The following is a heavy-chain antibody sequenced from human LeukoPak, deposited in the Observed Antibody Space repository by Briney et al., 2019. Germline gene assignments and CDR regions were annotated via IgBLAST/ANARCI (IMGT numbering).Heavy chain of an antibody. Sequence: PGGSLRLSCAASGFTFSSYSMNWVRQAPGKGLEWVSYISSSSSTIYYADSVKGRFTISRDNAKNSLYLQMNSLRAEDTAVYYCARGNDFWSGYYFDYWGQGTLVTVSS. V-gene: IGHV3-48*01. CDR2: ISSSSSTI. CDR1: GFTFSSYS. D-gene: IGHD3-3*01. CDR3: ARGNDFWSGYYFDY. J-gene: IGHJ4*02.